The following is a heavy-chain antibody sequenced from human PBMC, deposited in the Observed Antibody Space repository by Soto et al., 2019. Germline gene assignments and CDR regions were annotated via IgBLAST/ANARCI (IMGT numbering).Heavy chain of an antibody. Sequence: PSETLSLTCTVSGGSVSSTSYYWSWIRQPPGKGLEWIGSMYHSGITYYNLSRKSRVTISVDTSKNQLSLKLSSATAADTAVYYCARSMYSTSAQLYYGMDVWGQGTTVTVSS. V-gene: IGHV4-39*07. D-gene: IGHD6-6*01. CDR3: ARSMYSTSAQLYYGMDV. J-gene: IGHJ6*02. CDR1: GGSVSSTSYY. CDR2: MYHSGIT.